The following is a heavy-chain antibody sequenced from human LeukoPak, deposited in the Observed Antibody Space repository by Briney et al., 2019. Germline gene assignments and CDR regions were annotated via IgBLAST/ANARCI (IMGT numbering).Heavy chain of an antibody. CDR2: VSAYNGNT. D-gene: IGHD3-22*01. CDR1: CFNLSHRG. Sequence: GSVKGSRQGFCFNLSHRGINWGGQAPGQGVGGVGWVSAYNGNTNYAQKLQGRVTMTRDTATSTVYMELSSLRSDDTAVYYCARAHYASSNIKVPFDVWGKGTTVTVSS. J-gene: IGHJ6*04. V-gene: IGHV1-18*01. CDR3: ARAHYASSNIKVPFDV.